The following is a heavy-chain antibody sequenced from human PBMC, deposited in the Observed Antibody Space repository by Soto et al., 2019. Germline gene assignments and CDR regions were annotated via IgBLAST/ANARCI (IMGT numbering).Heavy chain of an antibody. J-gene: IGHJ3*02. Sequence: GESLKISCEGTGYSFTNYWIGWVLQRSWKGLEWMGIIYPGDSDTRYSPSFQGQVTISADKSISTAYLQWSSLKASDTAMYYCARPRRDGFNDAFDIWGQGTMVTVSS. CDR3: ARPRRDGFNDAFDI. CDR1: GYSFTNYW. D-gene: IGHD5-12*01. V-gene: IGHV5-51*01. CDR2: IYPGDSDT.